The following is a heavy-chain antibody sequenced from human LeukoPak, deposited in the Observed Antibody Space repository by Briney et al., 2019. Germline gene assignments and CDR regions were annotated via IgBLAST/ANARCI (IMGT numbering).Heavy chain of an antibody. V-gene: IGHV1-2*06. CDR1: GYTFTGYC. CDR3: AKGGACSRDGFFDY. J-gene: IGHJ4*02. CDR2: INPNSGGT. Sequence: ASVKVSCKASGYTFTGYCMHWVRQAPGQGLEWMGRINPNSGGTNYAQKFQGRVTMTRDTAISTAYMEPNRLRSDDTAVYYFAKGGACSRDGFFDYWGQGTLVTVSS. D-gene: IGHD3-16*01.